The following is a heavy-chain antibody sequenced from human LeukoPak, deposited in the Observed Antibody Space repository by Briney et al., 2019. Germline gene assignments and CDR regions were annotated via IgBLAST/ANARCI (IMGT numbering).Heavy chain of an antibody. Sequence: GGSLRLSCAASGFTFSSYWMSWVRQAPGKGLEWVANIKQDGSEKYYVDSVKGRFTISRDNAKNSLYLQMNSLRAEGTAVYYCARTAAADIFDYWGQGTLVTVSS. CDR2: IKQDGSEK. CDR1: GFTFSSYW. D-gene: IGHD6-13*01. J-gene: IGHJ4*02. CDR3: ARTAAADIFDY. V-gene: IGHV3-7*01.